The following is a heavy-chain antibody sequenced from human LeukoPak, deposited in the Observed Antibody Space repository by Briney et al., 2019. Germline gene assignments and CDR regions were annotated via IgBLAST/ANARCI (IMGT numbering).Heavy chain of an antibody. V-gene: IGHV3-23*01. J-gene: IGHJ4*02. CDR2: ISGSGTDT. CDR3: AKGGGSSCYSPSDY. Sequence: GGSLRLSCGDSGFTFISYAMSWVCQGPGEGLEWVSAISGSGTDTFYANSVKGRFTISRDNPKNTLYLQMNSLRAEDTAVYYCAKGGGSSCYSPSDYWGQGTLVTVSS. CDR1: GFTFISYA. D-gene: IGHD2-15*01.